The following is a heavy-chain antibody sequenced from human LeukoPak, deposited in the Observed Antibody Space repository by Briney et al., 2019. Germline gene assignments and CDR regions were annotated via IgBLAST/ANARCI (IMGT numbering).Heavy chain of an antibody. D-gene: IGHD6-25*01. CDR2: ISGSVGTI. V-gene: IGHV3-23*01. CDR1: GFTFSSYG. Sequence: PGGSLRLSCAASGFTFSSYGMSWVRQAPGKGLGWVSSISGSVGTIYYADSVKGRFTISRDNSKNTLYLQMNNLRAEDSAVYYCAKDLSGYGPYWYFDLWGRGTLVTVSS. CDR3: AKDLSGYGPYWYFDL. J-gene: IGHJ2*01.